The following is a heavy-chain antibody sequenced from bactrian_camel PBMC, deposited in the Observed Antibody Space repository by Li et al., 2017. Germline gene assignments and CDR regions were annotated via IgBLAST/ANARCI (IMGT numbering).Heavy chain of an antibody. D-gene: IGHD2*01. Sequence: HVQLVESGGGSVQAGGSLKLSCTVSGESHSCQGWFRQSPGKEREWVGTINDSGDISRELSLEGRFTISKDAAKGTLYLQMSGLKPEDTARYYCAVGYSGSCTVSRIADYSYWGQGTQVTVS. V-gene: IGHV3-3*01. CDR2: INDSGDIS. CDR1: GESHSCQ. J-gene: IGHJ4*01. CDR3: AVGYSGSCTVSRIADYSY.